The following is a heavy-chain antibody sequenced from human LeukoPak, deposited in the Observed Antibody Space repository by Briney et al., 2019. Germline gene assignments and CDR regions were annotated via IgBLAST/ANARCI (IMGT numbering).Heavy chain of an antibody. V-gene: IGHV3-23*01. J-gene: IGHJ4*02. D-gene: IGHD2-8*01. CDR2: ISNSGGST. CDR1: GFTFPTYD. CDR3: APDLRGSEWSVDY. Sequence: GGSLRLSCAASGFTFPTYDMSWVRQAPGKGLEWVSVISNSGGSTWYADSVKGRFTISRDNSKNTLSLQMDSLRAEDSAVYYCAPDLRGSEWSVDYWGQGTLVTVSS.